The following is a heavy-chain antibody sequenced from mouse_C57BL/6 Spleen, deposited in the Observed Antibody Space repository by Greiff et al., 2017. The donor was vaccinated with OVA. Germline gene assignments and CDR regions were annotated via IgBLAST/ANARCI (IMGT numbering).Heavy chain of an antibody. CDR1: GYSITSGYY. CDR2: ISYDGSN. Sequence: EVKLQESGPGLVKPSQSLSLTCSVTGYSITSGYYWNWIRQFPGNKLEWMGYISYDGSNNYNPSLKNRISITRDTSKNQFFLKLNSVTTEDTATYYCARGHYDYPFDYWGQGTTLTVSS. D-gene: IGHD2-4*01. CDR3: ARGHYDYPFDY. J-gene: IGHJ2*01. V-gene: IGHV3-6*01.